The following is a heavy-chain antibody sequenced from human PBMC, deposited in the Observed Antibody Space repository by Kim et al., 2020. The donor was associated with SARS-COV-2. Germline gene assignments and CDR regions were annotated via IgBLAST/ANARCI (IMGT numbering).Heavy chain of an antibody. Sequence: SETLSLTCAVYGGSFSGYYWSWIRQPPGKGLEWIGEINHSGSTNYNPSLKSRVTISVDTSKNQFSLKLSSVTAADTAVYYCARGDSSGYYPFDYWGQGTLVTVSS. J-gene: IGHJ4*02. CDR3: ARGDSSGYYPFDY. CDR1: GGSFSGYY. CDR2: INHSGST. V-gene: IGHV4-34*01. D-gene: IGHD3-22*01.